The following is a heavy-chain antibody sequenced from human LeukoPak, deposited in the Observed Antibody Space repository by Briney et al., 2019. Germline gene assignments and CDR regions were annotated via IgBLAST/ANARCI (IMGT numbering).Heavy chain of an antibody. J-gene: IGHJ4*02. V-gene: IGHV3-21*01. Sequence: WGSLRLSCAASGFTFSSYSMNWVRQAPGKGLEWVSSISSSSYIYYADSVKGRFTISRDNAKNSLYLQMNSLRAEDTAVYYCARADYYGSGSYAPFDYRGQGTLVTVSS. CDR1: GFTFSSYS. CDR2: ISSSSYI. CDR3: ARADYYGSGSYAPFDY. D-gene: IGHD3-10*01.